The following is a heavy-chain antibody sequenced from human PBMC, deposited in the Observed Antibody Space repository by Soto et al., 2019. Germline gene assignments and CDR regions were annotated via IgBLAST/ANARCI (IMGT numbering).Heavy chain of an antibody. CDR2: FYYTGST. Sequence: PSETLSLTCTVSGGSVSSEHYYWIWIRQPPGKGLEWIGYFYYTGSTNYNPSLESRLTMSVDMSKNHFSLKLSSVTAADTAVYYCAGGTDGKKVAYWGQGTLVTVSS. J-gene: IGHJ4*02. D-gene: IGHD5-12*01. CDR3: AGGTDGKKVAY. CDR1: GGSVSSEHYY. V-gene: IGHV4-61*03.